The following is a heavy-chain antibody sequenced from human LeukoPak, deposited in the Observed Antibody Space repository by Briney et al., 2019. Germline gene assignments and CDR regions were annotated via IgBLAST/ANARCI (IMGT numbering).Heavy chain of an antibody. J-gene: IGHJ3*02. V-gene: IGHV4-34*01. CDR3: ARGLAYYDYVWGSYRLPSGAFDI. CDR1: GGSFSGYY. Sequence: PSETLSLTCAVYGGSFSGYYWSWIRQPPGKGLEWIGEINHSGSTNYNPSLKSRVTISVDTSKNQFSLKLSSVTAVDTAVYYCARGLAYYDYVWGSYRLPSGAFDIWGQGTMVTVSS. D-gene: IGHD3-16*02. CDR2: INHSGST.